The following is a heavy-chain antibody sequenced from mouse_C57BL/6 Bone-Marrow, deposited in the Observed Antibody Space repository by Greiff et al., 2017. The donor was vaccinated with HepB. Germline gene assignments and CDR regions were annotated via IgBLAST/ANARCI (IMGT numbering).Heavy chain of an antibody. V-gene: IGHV1-81*01. J-gene: IGHJ4*01. CDR1: GYTFTSYG. CDR2: IYPRSGNN. Sequence: QVQLKESGAELARPGASVKLSCKASGYTFTSYGISWVKQRTGQGLEWIGEIYPRSGNNYYNEKFKGKATLTADKSSSTAYMELRSLTSEDSAVDFCGGPVDYWGQGTSVTVSS. CDR3: GGPVDY.